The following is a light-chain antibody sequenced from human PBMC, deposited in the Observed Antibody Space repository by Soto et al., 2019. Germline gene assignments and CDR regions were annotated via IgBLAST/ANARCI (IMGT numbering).Light chain of an antibody. Sequence: DIQMTQSPSTLSASVGDRVTITCRASQSIDSWLAWYQHKPGKAPKLLIYKASSLESGVPSRFSGSGSGTEFSLTISSLQPDDFATYYCQHYVSYPWTFGQGTKVEIK. CDR2: KAS. CDR3: QHYVSYPWT. V-gene: IGKV1-5*03. J-gene: IGKJ1*01. CDR1: QSIDSW.